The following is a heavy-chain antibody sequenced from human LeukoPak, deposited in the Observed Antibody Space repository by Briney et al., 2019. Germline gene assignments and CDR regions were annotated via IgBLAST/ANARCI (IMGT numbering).Heavy chain of an antibody. V-gene: IGHV3-23*01. D-gene: IGHD1-26*01. CDR1: GFTFSSYA. Sequence: GGSLRLSCTASGFTFSSYAMSWVRQAPGKGLEWVSAFSGSGGNTYYADSVKGRFTISRDNSKNTLYLQMNTLRAEDTAVYYCAKTGSSRFDYWGQGTLVTVSS. CDR2: FSGSGGNT. J-gene: IGHJ4*02. CDR3: AKTGSSRFDY.